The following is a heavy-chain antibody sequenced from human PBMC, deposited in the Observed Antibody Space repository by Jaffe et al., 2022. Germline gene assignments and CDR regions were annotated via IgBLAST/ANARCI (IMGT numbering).Heavy chain of an antibody. CDR3: TRTNYYDSSGYYYGGAFDI. CDR1: GFTFGDYA. CDR2: IRSKAYGGTT. V-gene: IGHV3-49*04. J-gene: IGHJ3*02. D-gene: IGHD3-22*01. Sequence: EVQLVESGGGLVQPGRSLRLSCTASGFTFGDYAMSWVRQAPGKGLEWVGFIRSKAYGGTTEYAASVKGRFTISRDDSKSIAYLQMNSLKTEDTAVYYCTRTNYYDSSGYYYGGAFDIWGQGTMVTVSS.